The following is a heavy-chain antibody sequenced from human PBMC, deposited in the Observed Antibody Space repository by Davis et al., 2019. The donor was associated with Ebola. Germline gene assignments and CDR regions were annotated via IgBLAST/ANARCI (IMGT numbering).Heavy chain of an antibody. V-gene: IGHV3-48*02. J-gene: IGHJ4*02. Sequence: PGGSLRLSCAASGFTFSSYNMNWVRQAPGKGLEWISYISGGSITIYYADSGKGRFTVSRDNAKSSLYLQMNGLTDEDTAVYFCARDFEPRNSAFWGQGTLVTVSS. CDR1: GFTFSSYN. CDR2: ISGGSITI. CDR3: ARDFEPRNSAF. D-gene: IGHD3-9*01.